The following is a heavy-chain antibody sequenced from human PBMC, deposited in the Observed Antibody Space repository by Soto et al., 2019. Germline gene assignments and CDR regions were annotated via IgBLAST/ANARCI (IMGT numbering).Heavy chain of an antibody. Sequence: QVQVVQSGAEVKKPGASVKVSWKASGYTFTSYGISWVRQAPGQGLEWMGRISAYNGNTNYAQKLQGRVTMTTDTSTSTAYMELRSLRSDDTAVYYCARMPVDDFWSDAHFALDYWGQGTLVTVSS. CDR3: ARMPVDDFWSDAHFALDY. D-gene: IGHD3-3*01. V-gene: IGHV1-18*01. CDR2: ISAYNGNT. J-gene: IGHJ4*02. CDR1: GYTFTSYG.